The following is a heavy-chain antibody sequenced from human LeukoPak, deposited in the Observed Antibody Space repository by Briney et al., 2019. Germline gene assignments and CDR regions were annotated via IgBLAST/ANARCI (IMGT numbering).Heavy chain of an antibody. Sequence: PGGSLRLSCAASGFTFSSYGMHWVRQAPGKGLEWVAVISYDGSNKYYVDSVKGRFTISRDNSENTLYLQMNSLRAEDTAVYYCANDHTGYSSSWYPADYWGQGTLVTVSS. CDR2: ISYDGSNK. V-gene: IGHV3-30*18. D-gene: IGHD6-13*01. CDR1: GFTFSSYG. J-gene: IGHJ4*02. CDR3: ANDHTGYSSSWYPADY.